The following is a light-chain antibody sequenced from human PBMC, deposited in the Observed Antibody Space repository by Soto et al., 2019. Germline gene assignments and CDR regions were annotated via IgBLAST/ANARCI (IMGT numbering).Light chain of an antibody. Sequence: QCPPSLPVTPGKSASISFRSRQSLVDNDGNTYLNWFQQRPGQSPRRLIYKVSNRDSGVPDRFSGSGSGTYFTLQISRVEAEDVGVYYCKQRTHWPHTFGQGTKVDIK. CDR2: KVS. V-gene: IGKV2-30*01. CDR3: KQRTHWPHT. J-gene: IGKJ1*01. CDR1: QSLVDNDGNTY.